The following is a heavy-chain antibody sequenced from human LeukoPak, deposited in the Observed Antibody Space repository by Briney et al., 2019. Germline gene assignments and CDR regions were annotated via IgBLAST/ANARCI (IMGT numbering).Heavy chain of an antibody. CDR1: GFAFSSYG. Sequence: GGSLRLSCAASGFAFSSYGMHWVRQAPGKGLEWVAIIWYDGRNKYYADSVKGRFTISRDNSKNTLFLQMDSLRAEDTAVYYCARVGKYDVLTGTDYWGQGTLVTVSS. CDR3: ARVGKYDVLTGTDY. V-gene: IGHV3-33*01. CDR2: IWYDGRNK. D-gene: IGHD3-9*01. J-gene: IGHJ4*02.